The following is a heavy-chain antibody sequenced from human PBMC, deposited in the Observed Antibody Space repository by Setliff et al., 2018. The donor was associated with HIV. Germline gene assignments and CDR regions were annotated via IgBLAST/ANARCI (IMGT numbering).Heavy chain of an antibody. J-gene: IGHJ3*02. D-gene: IGHD3-3*01. CDR2: ISNNGGIT. V-gene: IGHV3-64*02. CDR1: GFTFSSYG. CDR3: ARSKTFYDFWGGYYTHGAFKI. Sequence: HPGGSLRLSCAASGFTFSSYGMHWVRQAPGKGLEYVSAISNNGGITYYGDSVKGRFTISRDNSKNTLYLQMGSLRPEDMAVYYCARSKTFYDFWGGYYTHGAFKIWGLGTMVTVSS.